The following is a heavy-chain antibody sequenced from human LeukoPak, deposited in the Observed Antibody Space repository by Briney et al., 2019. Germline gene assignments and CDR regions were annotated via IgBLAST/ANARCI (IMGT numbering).Heavy chain of an antibody. CDR1: GYVFNKYG. Sequence: ASVTVSCKASGYVFNKYGITWVRQAPGQGLEWMGWISAYDGKRDFAQRFHDRLTMTTDTSTSTAYMELRSLRSDDTAIYYCSRVDYSDFGGSLHWGQGTLVTVSS. J-gene: IGHJ4*02. D-gene: IGHD4-11*01. V-gene: IGHV1-18*01. CDR2: ISAYDGKR. CDR3: SRVDYSDFGGSLH.